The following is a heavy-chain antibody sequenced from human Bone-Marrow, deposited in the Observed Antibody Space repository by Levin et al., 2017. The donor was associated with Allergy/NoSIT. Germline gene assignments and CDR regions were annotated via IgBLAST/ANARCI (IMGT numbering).Heavy chain of an antibody. D-gene: IGHD3-9*01. Sequence: SETLSLTCTVSGGSISSYYWSWIRQPPGKGLEWIGYIYYSGSTNYNPSLKSRVTISVDTSKNQFSLKLSSVTAADTAVYYCARYIKRRYFANLIYWYFDLWGRGTLVTVSS. CDR1: GGSISSYY. J-gene: IGHJ2*01. V-gene: IGHV4-59*01. CDR3: ARYIKRRYFANLIYWYFDL. CDR2: IYYSGST.